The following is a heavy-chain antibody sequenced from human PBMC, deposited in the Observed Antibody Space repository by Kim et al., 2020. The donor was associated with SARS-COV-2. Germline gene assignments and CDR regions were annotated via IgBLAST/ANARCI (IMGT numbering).Heavy chain of an antibody. Sequence: SVKVSCKASGGTFSSYAISWVRQAPGQGLEWMGGIIPIFGTANYAQKFQGRVTITADESTSTAYMELSSLRSEDTAVYYCAREGGPRHGMDVWGQGTTVTVSS. V-gene: IGHV1-69*13. CDR2: IIPIFGTA. CDR1: GGTFSSYA. CDR3: AREGGPRHGMDV. J-gene: IGHJ6*02. D-gene: IGHD1-26*01.